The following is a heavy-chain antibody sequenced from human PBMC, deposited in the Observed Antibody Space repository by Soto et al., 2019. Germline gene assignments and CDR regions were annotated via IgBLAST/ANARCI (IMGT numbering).Heavy chain of an antibody. CDR3: VKDFVSLLY. D-gene: IGHD2-15*01. CDR1: GFTFSDFA. J-gene: IGHJ4*02. CDR2: VTGGGEKT. V-gene: IGHV3-23*01. Sequence: EVQLLESGGDFVEPGGSLRLSCAASGFTFSDFAMNWVRHVPGKGLEWVSTVTGGGEKTYYADSVKGRFTISGDNFRNTFFLQMETLRAEDTAMYYTVKDFVSLLYRAEGTLVTIS.